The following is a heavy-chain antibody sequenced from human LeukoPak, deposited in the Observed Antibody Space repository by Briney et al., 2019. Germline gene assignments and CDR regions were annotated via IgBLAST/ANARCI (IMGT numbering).Heavy chain of an antibody. CDR3: ARVTIFGVVHYYYYGMDV. J-gene: IGHJ6*02. CDR1: GFTFSSYS. CDR2: INHSGST. D-gene: IGHD3-3*01. Sequence: PGGSLRLSCAASGFTFSSYSMNWVRQPPGKGLEWIGEINHSGSTNYNPSLKSRVTISVDTSKNQFSLKLSSVTAADTAVYYCARVTIFGVVHYYYYGMDVWGQGTTVTVSS. V-gene: IGHV4-34*01.